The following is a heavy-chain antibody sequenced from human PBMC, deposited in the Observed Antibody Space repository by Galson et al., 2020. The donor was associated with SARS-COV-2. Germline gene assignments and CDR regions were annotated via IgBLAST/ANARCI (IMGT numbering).Heavy chain of an antibody. J-gene: IGHJ6*03. CDR2: IYPGDSDT. V-gene: IGHV5-51*01. CDR1: GYSFTSYW. Sequence: GGSLRLSCKGSGYSFTSYWIGWVRQMPGKGLEWMGIIYPGDSDTRYSPSFQGQVTISADKSISTAYLQWSSLKASDTAMYYCARSASHPLYYYYYYMDVWGKGTTVTVSS. CDR3: ARSASHPLYYYYYYMDV. D-gene: IGHD2-15*01.